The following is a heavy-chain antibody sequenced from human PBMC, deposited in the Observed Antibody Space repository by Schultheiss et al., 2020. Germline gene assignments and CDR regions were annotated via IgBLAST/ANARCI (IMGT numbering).Heavy chain of an antibody. Sequence: GESLKISCAASGFTFSSYAMHWVRQAPGKGLEWVAVISYDGSNKYYADSVKGRFTISRDNSKNTLYLQMNSLRAEDTAVYYCARDRVSIAVAGTLGLPYYYYGMDVWGQGTTVTVSS. V-gene: IGHV3-30-3*01. J-gene: IGHJ6*02. CDR1: GFTFSSYA. D-gene: IGHD6-19*01. CDR2: ISYDGSNK. CDR3: ARDRVSIAVAGTLGLPYYYYGMDV.